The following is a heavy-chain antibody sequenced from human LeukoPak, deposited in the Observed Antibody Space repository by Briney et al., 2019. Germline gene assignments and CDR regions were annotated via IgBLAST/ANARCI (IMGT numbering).Heavy chain of an antibody. CDR1: GLTFSSSW. CDR2: INPAGSQK. Sequence: GGSLRLSCVASGLTFSSSWMTWVRQAPGKGLEWVANINPAGSQKDYVDSVKGRFTISRDNAKNSVFLQMNSLRAEDTAVYYCARYSGSFPGWLDPWGQGTLVTVSS. D-gene: IGHD1-26*01. J-gene: IGHJ5*02. V-gene: IGHV3-7*01. CDR3: ARYSGSFPGWLDP.